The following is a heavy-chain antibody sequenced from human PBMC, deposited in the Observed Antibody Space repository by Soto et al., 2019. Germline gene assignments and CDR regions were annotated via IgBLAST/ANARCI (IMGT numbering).Heavy chain of an antibody. D-gene: IGHD4-17*01. J-gene: IGHJ3*02. Sequence: EVQLVESGGGLVKPGGSLRLSCEASGFTFRSYSMNWVRQAPGKGLEWVSSISTTSSYIYYGDSVKGRFTISRDNAKNSLFLQMNILRAEDTAIYYCAREGDDYGDYKRAFDIWGQGTTVTVSS. CDR3: AREGDDYGDYKRAFDI. CDR1: GFTFRSYS. CDR2: ISTTSSYI. V-gene: IGHV3-21*01.